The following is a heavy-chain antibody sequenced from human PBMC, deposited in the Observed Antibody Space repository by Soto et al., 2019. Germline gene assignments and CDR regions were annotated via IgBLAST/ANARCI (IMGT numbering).Heavy chain of an antibody. CDR3: AFEEAGEILPHFDY. CDR2: ISYDGSNK. D-gene: IGHD1-26*01. J-gene: IGHJ4*02. CDR1: GFTFSSYG. Sequence: GGSLRLSCAASGFTFSSYGMHWVRQAPGKGLEWVAVISYDGSNKYYADSVKGRFTISRDNSKNTLYLQMNSLRAEDTAVYYCAFEEAGEILPHFDYWGQGILVNVFS. V-gene: IGHV3-30*03.